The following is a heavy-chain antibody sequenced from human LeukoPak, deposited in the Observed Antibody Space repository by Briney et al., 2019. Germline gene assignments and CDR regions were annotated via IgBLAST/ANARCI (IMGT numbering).Heavy chain of an antibody. J-gene: IGHJ4*02. CDR3: ARGGYSSGWIGY. CDR2: IYYSGST. D-gene: IGHD6-19*01. CDR1: GGSISSYY. V-gene: IGHV4-59*01. Sequence: SETLSLTCTVSGGSISSYYWSWIRQPPGKGLEWIGYIYYSGSTNYNPSLKSRVTIPVDTSKNQFSLKLSSVTAADTAVYYCARGGYSSGWIGYWGQGTLVTVSS.